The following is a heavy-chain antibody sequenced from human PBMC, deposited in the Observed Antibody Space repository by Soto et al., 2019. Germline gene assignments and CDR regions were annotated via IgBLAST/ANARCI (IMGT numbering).Heavy chain of an antibody. CDR3: ARDLRVTIFGVALHYYYYGMDV. V-gene: IGHV3-30-3*01. Sequence: PGGSLRLSCAASGFTFSRYAMHWVRQAPGKGLEWVAVISYDGSNKYYADSVKGRFTISRDNSKNTLYLQMNSLRAEDTAVYYCARDLRVTIFGVALHYYYYGMDVWGQGTTVTVSS. CDR2: ISYDGSNK. CDR1: GFTFSRYA. D-gene: IGHD3-3*01. J-gene: IGHJ6*02.